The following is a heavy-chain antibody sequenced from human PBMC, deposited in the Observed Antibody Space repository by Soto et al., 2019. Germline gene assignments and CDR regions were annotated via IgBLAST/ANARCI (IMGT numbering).Heavy chain of an antibody. V-gene: IGHV3-23*01. Sequence: GSLRLSCAASGFTFSSYAMSWVRQAPGKGLEWVSAISGSGGSTYYADSVKGRFTISRDNSKNTLYLQMSSLRAEDTAVYYCAKGERITIFGVVINPSRLYYYYGMDVWGRGTTVTVSS. J-gene: IGHJ6*02. CDR2: ISGSGGST. D-gene: IGHD3-3*01. CDR3: AKGERITIFGVVINPSRLYYYYGMDV. CDR1: GFTFSSYA.